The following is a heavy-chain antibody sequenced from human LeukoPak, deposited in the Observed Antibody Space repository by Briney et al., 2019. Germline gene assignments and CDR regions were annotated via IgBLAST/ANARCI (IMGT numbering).Heavy chain of an antibody. CDR2: TSSNSGHI. J-gene: IGHJ3*02. D-gene: IGHD1-7*01. V-gene: IGHV3-21*01. CDR1: GFTFSSYS. Sequence: PGGSLRLSCAASGFTFSSYSMNWVRQAPGKGLEWVSSTSSNSGHIFYEDSVEGRFSISRDNAKNSLYLQMDSLRAEDTAVYYCARGGTGATRDDTFDIWGQGAMVTVSS. CDR3: ARGGTGATRDDTFDI.